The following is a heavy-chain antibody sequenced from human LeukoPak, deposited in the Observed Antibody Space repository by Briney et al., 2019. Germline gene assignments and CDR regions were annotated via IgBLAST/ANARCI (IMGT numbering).Heavy chain of an antibody. V-gene: IGHV3-7*01. Sequence: PGGSLRLSCEASGFSFSGYWMGWVRQAPGKGLEWVANINRGGSEKYYADSVKGRFTISRDNAKNSLYLQMNSLRAEDTAVYYCARDYYDSSGYGQGDAFDIWGQGTMVTVSS. CDR3: ARDYYDSSGYGQGDAFDI. CDR1: GFSFSGYW. CDR2: INRGGSEK. J-gene: IGHJ3*02. D-gene: IGHD3-22*01.